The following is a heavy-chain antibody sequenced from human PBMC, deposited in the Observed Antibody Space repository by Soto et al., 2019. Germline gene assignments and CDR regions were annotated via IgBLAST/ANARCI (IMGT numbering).Heavy chain of an antibody. J-gene: IGHJ6*02. CDR3: ARVRITMIVVVTPTRGMDV. CDR1: GFTFSSYA. D-gene: IGHD3-22*01. CDR2: ISYDGSNK. Sequence: QVQLVESGGGVVQPGRSLRLSCAASGFTFSSYAMHWVRQAPGKGLEWVAVISYDGSNKYYADSVKGRFTISRDNSKNTLYLQMHSLRAEDTAVYYCARVRITMIVVVTPTRGMDVWGQGTTVTVSS. V-gene: IGHV3-30-3*01.